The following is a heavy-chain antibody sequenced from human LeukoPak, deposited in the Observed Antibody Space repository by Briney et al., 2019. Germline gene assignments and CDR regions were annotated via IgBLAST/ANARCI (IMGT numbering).Heavy chain of an antibody. CDR2: ISGDGRST. J-gene: IGHJ4*02. V-gene: IGHV3-43*02. D-gene: IGHD2-2*01. CDR3: TKGRKGCSSTNCYGNFDY. Sequence: GGSLGLSCAASGFTFDDYAMLWVRQPPGKGLEWVSLISGDGRSTYYADSVKGRFTISRDNSKNSLYLQMNSLRTEDTALYYCTKGRKGCSSTNCYGNFDYWGQGTLVTVSS. CDR1: GFTFDDYA.